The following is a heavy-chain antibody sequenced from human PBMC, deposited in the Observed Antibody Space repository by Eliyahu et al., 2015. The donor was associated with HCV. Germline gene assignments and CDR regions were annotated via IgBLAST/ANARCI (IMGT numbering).Heavy chain of an antibody. Sequence: EVQLVESGGGLVQPGRSLRLSCVASGFNFDDNGMHWVRQAPGKGLEWVGLISWNSVTLAYADSVKGRFTISRDNAKRSLYLQMSSLRPEDTALYYCAKDIGLINYYYGMDVWGQGTTVTVSS. J-gene: IGHJ6*02. CDR1: GFNFDDNG. V-gene: IGHV3-9*01. D-gene: IGHD3-22*01. CDR3: AKDIGLINYYYGMDV. CDR2: ISWNSVTL.